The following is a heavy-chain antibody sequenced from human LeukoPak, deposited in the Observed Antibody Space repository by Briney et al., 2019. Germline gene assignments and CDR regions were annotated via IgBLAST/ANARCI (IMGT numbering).Heavy chain of an antibody. V-gene: IGHV3-30-3*01. J-gene: IGHJ4*02. D-gene: IGHD3-10*01. Sequence: GGSLRLSCAASGFTFSSYAMHWVRQAPGKGLEWVAVISYDGSNKYYADSVKGRFTISRDNSKNTLYLQMNSLRAEDTAVYYCARVTDGSGSTGDYWGQGTLVTVSS. CDR1: GFTFSSYA. CDR2: ISYDGSNK. CDR3: ARVTDGSGSTGDY.